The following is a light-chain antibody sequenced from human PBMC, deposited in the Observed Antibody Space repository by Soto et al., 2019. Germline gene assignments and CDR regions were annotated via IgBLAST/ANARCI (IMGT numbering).Light chain of an antibody. CDR3: SSYTSSTHYV. V-gene: IGLV2-18*02. J-gene: IGLJ1*01. Sequence: QSVLTQPPSVSGSPGQSVTISCTGTSSDVGSYNRVSWYQQPPGTAPKLMIYEVSNRPSGVPDRFSGSKSGNTASLTISGLQAEDEADYYCSSYTSSTHYVFGSVTKVTVL. CDR1: SSDVGSYNR. CDR2: EVS.